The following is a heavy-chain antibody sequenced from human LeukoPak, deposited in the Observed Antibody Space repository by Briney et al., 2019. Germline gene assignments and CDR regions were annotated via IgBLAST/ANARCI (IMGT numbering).Heavy chain of an antibody. V-gene: IGHV4-38-2*02. CDR2: IYHSGST. CDR3: ARVPYSAVGATVYYFDY. CDR1: GYSISSGYY. Sequence: SETLSLTCTVSGYSISSGYYWGWIRQPPGKGLEWIGSIYHSGSTYYNPSLKSRVTISVDTSKDQFSLKLSSVTAADTAVYYCARVPYSAVGATVYYFDYWGQGTLVTVSS. J-gene: IGHJ4*02. D-gene: IGHD1-26*01.